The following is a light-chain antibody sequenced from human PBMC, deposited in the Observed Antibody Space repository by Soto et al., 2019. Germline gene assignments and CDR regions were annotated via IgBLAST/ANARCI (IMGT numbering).Light chain of an antibody. Sequence: PGETASLSFRASQNINNNLAWYQQKPGQAPRLLSYSASTRATDVPARFSGSGSGTDFTLTISNLQSEDFAVYYCQQYESGPPVTFGQGTKVDIK. CDR1: QNINNN. CDR2: SAS. CDR3: QQYESGPPVT. J-gene: IGKJ2*01. V-gene: IGKV3-15*01.